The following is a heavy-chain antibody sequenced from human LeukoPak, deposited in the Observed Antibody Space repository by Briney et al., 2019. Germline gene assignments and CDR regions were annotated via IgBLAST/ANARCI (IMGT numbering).Heavy chain of an antibody. V-gene: IGHV3-30*02. CDR1: GFTFSSYV. J-gene: IGHJ4*02. Sequence: GGSLRLSCAASGFTFSSYVMHWVRQAPGKGLEWVAFRYDGSNKYYADSVKGRFTISRDNSKSTLSLQMNSLRAEDTAVYYYAKDRYSSGWYSVDYWGQGTLVTVSS. D-gene: IGHD6-19*01. CDR3: AKDRYSSGWYSVDY. CDR2: RYDGSNK.